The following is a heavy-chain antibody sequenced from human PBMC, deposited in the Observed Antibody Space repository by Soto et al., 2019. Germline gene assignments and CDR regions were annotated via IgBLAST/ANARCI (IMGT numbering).Heavy chain of an antibody. CDR3: ARENYYYDSSGYDLGGAFDI. D-gene: IGHD3-22*01. J-gene: IGHJ3*02. Sequence: ASVKVSCKASGYTFTSYYMHWVRQAPGQGLEWMGIINPSGGSTSYAQKFQGRVTMTRETSTSTVYMELSSLRSEDTAVYYCARENYYYDSSGYDLGGAFDIWGQGTMVTVSS. CDR1: GYTFTSYY. CDR2: INPSGGST. V-gene: IGHV1-46*01.